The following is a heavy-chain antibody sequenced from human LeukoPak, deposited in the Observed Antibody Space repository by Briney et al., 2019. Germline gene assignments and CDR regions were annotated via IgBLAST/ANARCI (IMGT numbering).Heavy chain of an antibody. CDR2: ISYDGSNK. J-gene: IGHJ4*02. CDR1: GFTFSSYA. V-gene: IGHV3-30-3*01. Sequence: GGSLRLSCAASGFTFSSYAMHWVRQAPGKGLEWVAVISYDGSNKYYADSVKGRFTISRDNSKNTLYLQMNSLRAEDTAVYYCARDFKVDYWGRGTLVTVSS. CDR3: ARDFKVDY.